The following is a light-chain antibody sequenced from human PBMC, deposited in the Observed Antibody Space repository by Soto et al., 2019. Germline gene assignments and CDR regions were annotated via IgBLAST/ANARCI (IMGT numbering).Light chain of an antibody. V-gene: IGKV3-20*01. CDR1: RSFASSY. Sequence: PGERATLSCRASRSFASSYLGWYQQKPGQAPRLLIYAASTRATGIPDRFSGSGSATDFTLTISRLEPEDSAVYCCQHYDISPPYTFGQGTKLEIK. J-gene: IGKJ2*01. CDR3: QHYDISPPYT. CDR2: AAS.